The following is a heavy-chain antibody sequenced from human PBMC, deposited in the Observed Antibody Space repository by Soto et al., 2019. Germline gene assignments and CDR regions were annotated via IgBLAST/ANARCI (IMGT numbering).Heavy chain of an antibody. Sequence: QMELVESGGGVVQPGESLRLSCAASGFTFNYYPMHWVRQTPGKGLEWVAVISFGGSNKYYADSVKGRFTISRDNSKNMLYLQMNSVRPEDAAVYYCARLPGALVAVLYIYPLDGREPLSDVDVW. J-gene: IGHJ6*01. V-gene: IGHV3-30-3*01. CDR1: GFTFNYYP. CDR3: ARLPGALVAVLYIYPLDGREPLSDVDV. CDR2: ISFGGSNK. D-gene: IGHD6-19*01.